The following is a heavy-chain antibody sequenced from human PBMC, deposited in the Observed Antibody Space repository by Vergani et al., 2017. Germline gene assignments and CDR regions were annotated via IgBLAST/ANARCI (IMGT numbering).Heavy chain of an antibody. CDR2: IWYDGSNQ. CDR3: ASDEGSYYSDSSGLPPPFDI. J-gene: IGHJ3*02. V-gene: IGHV3-33*01. D-gene: IGHD3-22*01. Sequence: QVQLVESGGGVVQPGRSLRLSCAASGFTFSSYGMHWVRQAPGKGLEWVAVIWYDGSNQYYADSVKGLFTISRDNSKNTLYLQMNSLRAEDTAVYYCASDEGSYYSDSSGLPPPFDIWGQGKMVSVSS. CDR1: GFTFSSYG.